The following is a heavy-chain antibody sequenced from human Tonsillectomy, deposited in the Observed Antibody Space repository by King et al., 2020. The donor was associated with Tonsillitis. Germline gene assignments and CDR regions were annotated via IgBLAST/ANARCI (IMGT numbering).Heavy chain of an antibody. CDR3: AKNYYYQSSGYYAVSTDY. V-gene: IGHV3-30*18. CDR1: GFTFSRYG. CDR2: ISYDGSSK. D-gene: IGHD3-22*01. J-gene: IGHJ4*02. Sequence: VQLVESGGGVVQPGGSLRLSCEASGFTFSRYGMHWVRQAPGKGLEWVAIISYDGSSKYYADSVKGRFTISRDNSKNTMSLQMNSLRAEDTAVYYCAKNYYYQSSGYYAVSTDYWGQGTLVPVSS.